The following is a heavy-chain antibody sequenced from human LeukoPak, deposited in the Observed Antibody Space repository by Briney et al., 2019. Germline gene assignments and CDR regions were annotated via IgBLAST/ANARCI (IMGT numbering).Heavy chain of an antibody. J-gene: IGHJ6*02. Sequence: GGSLRLSCAASGFTFSSYAMNWVRQAPWKGLEWVSYITNNGTTIYYADSVKGRFTISRDNAENSLYLQMNSLRAEDTAIYYCARDQWLAYYYHGMDVWGQGTTVTVSS. D-gene: IGHD6-19*01. CDR1: GFTFSSYA. V-gene: IGHV3-48*03. CDR2: ITNNGTTI. CDR3: ARDQWLAYYYHGMDV.